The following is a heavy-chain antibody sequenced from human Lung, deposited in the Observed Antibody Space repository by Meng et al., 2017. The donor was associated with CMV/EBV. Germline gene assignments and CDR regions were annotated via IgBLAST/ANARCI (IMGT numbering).Heavy chain of an antibody. J-gene: IGHJ4*02. D-gene: IGHD1-1*01. CDR2: IKSRNDGGTA. Sequence: GGSXRLXCAASGFTFRTTWMSWVRQAPGKGLDWVGRIKSRNDGGTADHGTPVKGRFTISRDDSKDTLYLQMNILKVEDTAIYYCTTGFGTAEAFWGQGTLVTVSS. CDR1: GFTFRTTW. CDR3: TTGFGTAEAF. V-gene: IGHV3-15*01.